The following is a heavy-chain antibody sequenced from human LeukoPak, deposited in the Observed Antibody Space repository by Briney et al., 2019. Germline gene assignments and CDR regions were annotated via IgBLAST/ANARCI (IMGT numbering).Heavy chain of an antibody. D-gene: IGHD5-12*01. CDR1: GFTLSSYS. CDR3: ARDQEWLRFLDY. J-gene: IGHJ4*02. V-gene: IGHV3-21*01. CDR2: ISSSSSYR. Sequence: GGSLRLSCAASGFTLSSYSMNWVRQAPGKGLEWVSSISSSSSYRYYADSVKGRFTISRDNAKNSLYLQMNSLRAEDTAVYYCARDQEWLRFLDYWGQGTLVTVSS.